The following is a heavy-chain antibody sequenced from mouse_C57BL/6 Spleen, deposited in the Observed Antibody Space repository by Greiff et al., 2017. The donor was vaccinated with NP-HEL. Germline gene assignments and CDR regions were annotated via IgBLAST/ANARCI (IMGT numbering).Heavy chain of an antibody. D-gene: IGHD2-1*01. J-gene: IGHJ2*01. V-gene: IGHV3-6*01. CDR1: GYSITSGYY. CDR2: ISYDGSN. Sequence: EVQLQESGPGLVKPSQSLSLTCSVTGYSITSGYYWNWIRQFPGNKLEWMGYISYDGSNNYNPSLKNRISITRDTSKNQFILKLNSVTTEDTATYYCARLYYGNYPYYFDYWGQGTTLTVSS. CDR3: ARLYYGNYPYYFDY.